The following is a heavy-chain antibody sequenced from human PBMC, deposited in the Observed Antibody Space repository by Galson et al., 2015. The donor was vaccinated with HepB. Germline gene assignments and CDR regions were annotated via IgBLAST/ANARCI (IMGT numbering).Heavy chain of an antibody. CDR3: ARDFKTSYHYYYGMDV. CDR1: GFTFSSYA. V-gene: IGHV3-30*04. D-gene: IGHD1-7*01. J-gene: IGHJ6*02. CDR2: ISYDGSNK. Sequence: SLRLSCAASGFTFSSYAMHWVRQAPGKGLEWVAVISYDGSNKYSADSVKGRFTISRDNSTNTLYLQMNSLRAEDTAVYYCARDFKTSYHYYYGMDVWGQGTTVTVSS.